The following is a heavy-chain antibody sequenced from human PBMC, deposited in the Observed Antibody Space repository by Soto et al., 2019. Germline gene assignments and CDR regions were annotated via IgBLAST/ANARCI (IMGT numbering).Heavy chain of an antibody. CDR1: GFTFSSYW. J-gene: IGHJ4*02. Sequence: EVQLVESGGGLVQPGGSLRLSYAASGFTFSSYWMSWVRQAPGKGLEWVANIKQDGREKYYVDSVKGRFTISRDNAKNSLYLQMNSLRAEDTAVYYCAREYCGSDPDCMWPFVGWGQGTLVTVSS. CDR3: AREYCGSDPDCMWPFVG. V-gene: IGHV3-7*01. CDR2: IKQDGREK. D-gene: IGHD2-21*02.